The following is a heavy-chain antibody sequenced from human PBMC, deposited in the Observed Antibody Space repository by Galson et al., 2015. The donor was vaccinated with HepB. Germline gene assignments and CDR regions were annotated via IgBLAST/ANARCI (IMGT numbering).Heavy chain of an antibody. CDR3: ARDALYYYDRSGYYY. Sequence: SVKVSCKASGYTFTTYAISWVRQAPGQGLEWMGWISPYNGNTDYAQKLQGRVTMTTNTSTSTAYMELRSLRSDGTAVYYCARDALYYYDRSGYYYWGQGTPVTVSS. CDR1: GYTFTTYA. J-gene: IGHJ4*02. V-gene: IGHV1-18*01. CDR2: ISPYNGNT. D-gene: IGHD3-22*01.